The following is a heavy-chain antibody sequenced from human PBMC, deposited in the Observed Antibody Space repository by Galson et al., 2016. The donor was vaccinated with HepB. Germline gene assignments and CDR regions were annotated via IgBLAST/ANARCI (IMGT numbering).Heavy chain of an antibody. V-gene: IGHV1-8*01. CDR2: MNPNSGNT. D-gene: IGHD3-9*01. J-gene: IGHJ4*02. CDR3: ARGDRRYSDWLTPNFDS. CDR1: GYTFTSYD. Sequence: SVKVSCKASGYTFTSYDINWVRQATGHGLEWMGWMNPNSGNTVTSQKFQGRVTMTRNTSKSTAYMELSSLRSEDTAVYYCARGDRRYSDWLTPNFDSWGRGTLVTVSS.